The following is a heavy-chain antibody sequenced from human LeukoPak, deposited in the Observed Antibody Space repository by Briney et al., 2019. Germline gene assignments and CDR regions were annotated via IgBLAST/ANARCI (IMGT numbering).Heavy chain of an antibody. Sequence: PGGSLRLSCAASGFTFSSYWMHWVRQAPGEGLEWVANIKQDGSEKYYVGSVKGRFTISRDNAENSLYLQTNSLRVEDTAVYYCVRAVGASASYWGQGTLVTVSS. CDR3: VRAVGASASY. CDR1: GFTFSSYW. CDR2: IKQDGSEK. D-gene: IGHD3-10*01. V-gene: IGHV3-7*03. J-gene: IGHJ4*02.